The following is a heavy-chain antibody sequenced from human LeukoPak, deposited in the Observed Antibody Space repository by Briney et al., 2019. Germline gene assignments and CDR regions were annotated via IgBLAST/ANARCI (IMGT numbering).Heavy chain of an antibody. Sequence: GGSLRLSCAASGFTFRSYWMSWVRQAPGKGLEWVSSISSSSSYIYYADSVKGRFTISRDNAKNSLYLQMNSLRAEDTAVYYCARVADHAGNIVVVDYWGQGTLVTVSS. CDR1: GFTFRSYW. CDR3: ARVADHAGNIVVVDY. CDR2: ISSSSSYI. V-gene: IGHV3-21*01. J-gene: IGHJ4*02. D-gene: IGHD2-21*01.